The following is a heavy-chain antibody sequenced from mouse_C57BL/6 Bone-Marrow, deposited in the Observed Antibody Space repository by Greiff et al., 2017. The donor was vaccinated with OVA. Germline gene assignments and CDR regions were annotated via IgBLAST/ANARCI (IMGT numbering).Heavy chain of an antibody. Sequence: EVKVVESGGGLVKPGGSLKLSCAASGFTFSDYGMHWVRQAPEKGLEWVAYISSGSSTIYYADTVKGRFTISRDNAKNTLFLQMTSLRSEDTAMYYCARYYGSSYWYFDVWGTGTTVTVSS. J-gene: IGHJ1*03. CDR1: GFTFSDYG. D-gene: IGHD1-1*01. CDR3: ARYYGSSYWYFDV. V-gene: IGHV5-17*01. CDR2: ISSGSSTI.